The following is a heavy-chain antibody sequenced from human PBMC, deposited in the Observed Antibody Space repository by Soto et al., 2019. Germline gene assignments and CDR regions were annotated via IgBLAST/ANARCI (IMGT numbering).Heavy chain of an antibody. Sequence: PGGSLRLSCAASGFSFSSYWMSWVRQAPGRGLEWVANINQDGSDKYYVDSMKGRFTIPRDNAKNSLYLQMNSLRAEDTAVYYCARFRGAAAFDIWGQGKMVTVSS. CDR2: INQDGSDK. V-gene: IGHV3-7*01. J-gene: IGHJ3*02. CDR3: ARFRGAAAFDI. D-gene: IGHD3-10*01. CDR1: GFSFSSYW.